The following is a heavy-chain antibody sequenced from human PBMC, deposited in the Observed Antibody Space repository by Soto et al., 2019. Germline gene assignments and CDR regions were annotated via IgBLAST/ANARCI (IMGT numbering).Heavy chain of an antibody. V-gene: IGHV3-21*01. CDR1: GFTFSAYN. D-gene: IGHD2-21*01. CDR3: ARSPGVVVRGAY. J-gene: IGHJ4*02. CDR2: ISAGSLFI. Sequence: KTGGSLRLSCAGSGFTFSAYNINWVRQAPGKGLEWVSSISAGSLFIYQPDSMKGRFTISRDDARNSVYLQMNSLTAEDTAVYYCARSPGVVVRGAYWGQGTQVTVSS.